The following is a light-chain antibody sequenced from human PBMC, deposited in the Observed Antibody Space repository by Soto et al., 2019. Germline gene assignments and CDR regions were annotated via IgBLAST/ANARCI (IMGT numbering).Light chain of an antibody. Sequence: DIVMTQSPASLSVSPGESATVSCRASQSVETFLAWFQHKAGQAPRLLIFGASTRAAGVPATFSGSGSGTDFTLTISSLETEDFAVYDCQQGSNWPPITCGQGTRLEIK. J-gene: IGKJ5*01. CDR2: GAS. CDR3: QQGSNWPPIT. V-gene: IGKV3-11*01. CDR1: QSVETF.